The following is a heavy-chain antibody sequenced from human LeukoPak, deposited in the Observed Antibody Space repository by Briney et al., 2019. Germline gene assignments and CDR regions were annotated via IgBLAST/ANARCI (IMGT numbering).Heavy chain of an antibody. D-gene: IGHD6-6*01. J-gene: IGHJ3*02. V-gene: IGHV3-9*03. Sequence: PGGSLRLSCAASGFTFGDYAMHWVRQAPGKGLEWVSGISWNSGSIGYADSVKGRFTISRDNAKNSLYLQMNSLRAEDMALYYCAKDVSDSSSSGGALDIWGQGKMVTVSS. CDR1: GFTFGDYA. CDR2: ISWNSGSI. CDR3: AKDVSDSSSSGGALDI.